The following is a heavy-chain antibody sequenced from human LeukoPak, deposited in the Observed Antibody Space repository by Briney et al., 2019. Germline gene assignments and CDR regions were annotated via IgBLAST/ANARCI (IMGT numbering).Heavy chain of an antibody. D-gene: IGHD3-10*01. CDR1: GFTFDDYA. CDR2: ISWNSGSI. J-gene: IGHJ4*02. CDR3: AKSIEGSGSYYNSYFDY. Sequence: TGGSLRLSCAASGFTFDDYAMHWVRQAPGKGLEWVSGISWNSGSIGYADPVKGRFTISRDNAKNSLYLQMNSLRAEDTALYYCAKSIEGSGSYYNSYFDYWGQGALVTVSS. V-gene: IGHV3-9*01.